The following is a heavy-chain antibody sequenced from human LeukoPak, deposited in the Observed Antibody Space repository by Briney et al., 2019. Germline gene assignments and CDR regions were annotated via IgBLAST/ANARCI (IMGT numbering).Heavy chain of an antibody. CDR3: ARGELLWFGELSRVFDY. CDR2: IYYSGST. J-gene: IGHJ4*02. D-gene: IGHD3-10*01. CDR1: GGSISSSSYY. Sequence: SETLSLTCTVSGGSISSSSYYWGWIRQPPGEGLEWIGSIYYSGSTYYNPSLKSRVTISVDTSKNQFSLKLSSVTAADTAVYYCARGELLWFGELSRVFDYWGQGTLVTVSS. V-gene: IGHV4-39*07.